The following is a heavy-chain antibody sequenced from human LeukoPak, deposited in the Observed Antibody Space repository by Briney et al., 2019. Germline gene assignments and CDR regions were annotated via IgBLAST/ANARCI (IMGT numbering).Heavy chain of an antibody. V-gene: IGHV1-8*01. D-gene: IGHD1-20*01. J-gene: IGHJ4*02. CDR3: ARDLDITGSAGY. Sequence: GASVKVSCKASGYTFTSYDINCVRQATVQGLEWMGWMNPNSGNTGYAQKFQGRVTMTRNTSISTAYMELSSLRSEDTAVYYCARDLDITGSAGYWGQGTLVTVSS. CDR1: GYTFTSYD. CDR2: MNPNSGNT.